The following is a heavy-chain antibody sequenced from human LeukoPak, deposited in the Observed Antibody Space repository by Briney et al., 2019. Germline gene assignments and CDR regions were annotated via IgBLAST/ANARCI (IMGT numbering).Heavy chain of an antibody. CDR1: GFIFSNFW. V-gene: IGHV3-7*01. CDR2: INTDGSEE. D-gene: IGHD6-13*01. J-gene: IGHJ4*02. Sequence: GGSLRLSCAASGFIFSNFWMSWVRQAPGRGLEWVANINTDGSEEYYVDSVKGRFIISRDNARNSLYLQMNSLRAEDTAVYYCARDPAAWDYWGQGALVTVST. CDR3: ARDPAAWDY.